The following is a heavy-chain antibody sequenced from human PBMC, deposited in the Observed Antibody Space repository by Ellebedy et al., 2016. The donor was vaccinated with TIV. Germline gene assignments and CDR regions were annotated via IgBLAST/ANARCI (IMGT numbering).Heavy chain of an antibody. J-gene: IGHJ4*02. CDR3: ARGLNYYESSAFYSYHDY. Sequence: AASVKVSCKASGYTFTNNYLNWVRQAPGQGLEWMGIINPSGGNTNYAQKFQGRVTMTRDTSTSTVYMELSSLRSEDTAVYYCARGLNYYESSAFYSYHDYWGQGTLVTVSS. CDR2: INPSGGNT. CDR1: GYTFTNNY. D-gene: IGHD3-22*01. V-gene: IGHV1-46*01.